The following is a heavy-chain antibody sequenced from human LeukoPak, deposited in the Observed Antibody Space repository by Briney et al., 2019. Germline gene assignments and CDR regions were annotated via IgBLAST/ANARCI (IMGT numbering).Heavy chain of an antibody. Sequence: SQTLSLTFAISGDSVSINSVAWNWIRQSPSRGLEWLGRTYYRSKWYNDYAVSVQSRITINPDTSKNQFSLQLNSVTPEDTAVYYCARGFKYGFDHWGQGALVTVSS. V-gene: IGHV6-1*01. CDR1: GDSVSINSVA. CDR3: ARGFKYGFDH. CDR2: TYYRSKWYN. J-gene: IGHJ4*02. D-gene: IGHD2-8*01.